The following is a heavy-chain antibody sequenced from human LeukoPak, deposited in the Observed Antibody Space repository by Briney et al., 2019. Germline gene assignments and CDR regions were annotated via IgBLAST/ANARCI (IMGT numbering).Heavy chain of an antibody. Sequence: PSETLSLTCTVSGGSISSYYWSWIRQPLGKGLEWIGYIYYSGSTNYNPSLKSRVTISVDTSKNQFSLKLSSVTAADTAVYYCARDNWGATDYWGQGTLVTVSS. CDR3: ARDNWGATDY. CDR2: IYYSGST. CDR1: GGSISSYY. D-gene: IGHD1-26*01. V-gene: IGHV4-59*01. J-gene: IGHJ4*02.